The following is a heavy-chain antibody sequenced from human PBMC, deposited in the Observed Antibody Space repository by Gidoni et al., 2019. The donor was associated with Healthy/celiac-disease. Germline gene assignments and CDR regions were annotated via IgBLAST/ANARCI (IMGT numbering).Heavy chain of an antibody. D-gene: IGHD3-3*01. V-gene: IGHV4-61*02. CDR1: GGPISRGSYY. CDR2: IYTSGST. CDR3: ARDGAHYDFWSGTALGAFDI. Sequence: QVQLQESGPGLVKPSQTLSLPCTASGGPISRGSYYWSWIRQPAGKGLEWIGRIYTSGSTNYNPSLKSRVTISVDTSKNQFSLKLSSVTAADTAVYYCARDGAHYDFWSGTALGAFDIWGQGTMVTVSS. J-gene: IGHJ3*02.